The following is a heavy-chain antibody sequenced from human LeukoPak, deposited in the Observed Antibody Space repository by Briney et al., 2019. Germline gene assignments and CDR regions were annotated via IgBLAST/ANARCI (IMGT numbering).Heavy chain of an antibody. CDR3: ARLNSGYYFLVDY. Sequence: SETLSLTCTVSGGSISSYYSSWIRQPPGKGLEWIGYIYYSGSTNYNPSLKSRVTISVDTSKNQFSLKLTSVTAADTAVYYCARLNSGYYFLVDYWGQGTLVTVSS. V-gene: IGHV4-59*08. CDR2: IYYSGST. J-gene: IGHJ4*02. CDR1: GGSISSYY. D-gene: IGHD3-10*01.